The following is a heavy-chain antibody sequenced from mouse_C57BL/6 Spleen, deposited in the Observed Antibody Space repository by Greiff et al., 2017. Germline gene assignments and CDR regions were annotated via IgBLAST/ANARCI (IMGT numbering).Heavy chain of an antibody. CDR1: GYAFTNYL. CDR3: ERGDYNYLDY. D-gene: IGHD2-12*01. CDR2: INPGSGGT. J-gene: IGHJ2*01. V-gene: IGHV1-54*01. Sequence: QVQLQQSGAELVRPGTSVKVSCKASGYAFTNYLIEWVKQRPGQGLEWIGVINPGSGGTNYNEKFKGKATLTADKSSSTAYMQLISLTSEDAAVXFSERGDYNYLDYWGQGTTLTVSS.